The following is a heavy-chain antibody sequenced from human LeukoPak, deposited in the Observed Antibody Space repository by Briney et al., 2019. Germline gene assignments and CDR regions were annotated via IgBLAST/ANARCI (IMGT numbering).Heavy chain of an antibody. V-gene: IGHV3-74*01. CDR2: ITSDGSTT. CDR3: AGRYGDY. Sequence: PGVSLRLSCAASGFTVSSNYMSWVRQAPGKGLVWVSRITSDGSTTRYADSVKGRFTISRDNAKDTLYLQMNSLRVEDTAVYYCAGRYGDYWGQGTLVTVPS. J-gene: IGHJ4*02. D-gene: IGHD1-1*01. CDR1: GFTVSSNY.